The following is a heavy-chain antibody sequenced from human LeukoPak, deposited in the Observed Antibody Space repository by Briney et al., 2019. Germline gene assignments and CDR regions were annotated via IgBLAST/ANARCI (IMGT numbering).Heavy chain of an antibody. CDR2: ISYDGSNK. J-gene: IGHJ5*02. D-gene: IGHD3-3*01. Sequence: GGSLRLSCAASGFTFSSYAMHWVRQAPGKGLEWVAVISYDGSNKYYADSVKGRFTISRDNSKNTLYLQMNSLRAEDTAVYYCAKEASGYDFWSGYYYWFDPWGQGTLVTVSS. CDR1: GFTFSSYA. V-gene: IGHV3-30*04. CDR3: AKEASGYDFWSGYYYWFDP.